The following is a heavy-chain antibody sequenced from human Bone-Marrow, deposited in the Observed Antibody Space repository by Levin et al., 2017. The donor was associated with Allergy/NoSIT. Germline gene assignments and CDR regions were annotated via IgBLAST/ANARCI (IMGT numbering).Heavy chain of an antibody. CDR3: ARDACADATCYTYNWFDS. CDR1: GFTFSTYA. Sequence: GGSLRLSCAASGFTFSTYAMSWVRQAPGKGLEWVSAIRGSNAFYGDSAKGRFTISRDNSKNTLYLQLSSLRAEDTALYYCARDACADATCYTYNWFDSWGPGTLVTVSS. J-gene: IGHJ5*01. V-gene: IGHV3-23*01. D-gene: IGHD2-15*01. CDR2: IRGSNA.